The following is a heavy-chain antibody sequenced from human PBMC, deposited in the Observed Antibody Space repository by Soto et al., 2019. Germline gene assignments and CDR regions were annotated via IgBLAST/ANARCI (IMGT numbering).Heavy chain of an antibody. Sequence: GESLKISCKGSGYSFASHWVAWVRQMPEKGLEWIGTIYPGDSDTKYSSAFRGHVTISADTSVSTAYLQWRSLEATDSAIYYCARYSGSYWHYLDFWGQGTLVTV. V-gene: IGHV5-51*01. CDR2: IYPGDSDT. D-gene: IGHD1-26*01. CDR1: GYSFASHW. CDR3: ARYSGSYWHYLDF. J-gene: IGHJ4*02.